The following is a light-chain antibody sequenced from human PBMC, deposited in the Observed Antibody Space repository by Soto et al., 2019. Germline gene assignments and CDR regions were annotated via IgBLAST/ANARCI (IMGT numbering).Light chain of an antibody. J-gene: IGKJ2*01. Sequence: EIVMTQSPATLSVSPGERATLSCRASQSVSSNLAWYQQKPGQAPRLLIYGASTRATVIPARFSGSGSGTEFTLTISSLQSEDFAVYYCQQYNNWPYTFGQGTKVDIK. CDR2: GAS. V-gene: IGKV3-15*01. CDR1: QSVSSN. CDR3: QQYNNWPYT.